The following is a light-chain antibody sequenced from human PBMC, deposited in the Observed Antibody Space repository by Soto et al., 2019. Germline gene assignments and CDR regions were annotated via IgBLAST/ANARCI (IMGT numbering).Light chain of an antibody. CDR2: KIS. CDR3: LQTTQFPIT. CDR1: QGLVHSDGNTY. V-gene: IGKV2-24*01. J-gene: IGKJ5*01. Sequence: DIVLTQTPLSSPVTLGQPASISCRSSQGLVHSDGNTYLSWLQQRPGRPPRLLIDKISNRFSGVPDRFSGSGAGTDFTLKISRVEVEDVGVYYCLQTTQFPITFGQGTRLEIK.